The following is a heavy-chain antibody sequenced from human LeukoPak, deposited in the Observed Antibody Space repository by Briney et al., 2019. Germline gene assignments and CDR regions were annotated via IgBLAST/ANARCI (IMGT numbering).Heavy chain of an antibody. D-gene: IGHD3-9*01. CDR1: GFTFSSYG. J-gene: IGHJ4*02. CDR2: IWYDGSNK. V-gene: IGHV3-33*01. CDR3: ARDRGDRYFDWSDY. Sequence: GRSLRLSCAASGFTFSSYGMHWVRLAPGKGLEWVAIIWYDGSNKYYADSVKGRFTISRDNSKNTLYLQMNSLRAEDTAVYFCARDRGDRYFDWSDYWGQGTLVTVSS.